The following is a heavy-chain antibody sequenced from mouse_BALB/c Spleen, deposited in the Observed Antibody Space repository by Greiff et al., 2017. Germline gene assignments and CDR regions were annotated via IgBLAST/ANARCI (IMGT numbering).Heavy chain of an antibody. V-gene: IGHV14-3*02. CDR2: IDPANGNT. J-gene: IGHJ2*01. CDR1: GFNIKDTY. CDR3: ARGDGYFLYYFDY. D-gene: IGHD2-3*01. Sequence: EVQLQQSGAELVKPGSSVKLSCTASGFNIKDTYMHWVKQRPEQGLEWIGRIDPANGNTKYDPKFQGKATITADTSSNTAYLQLSSLTSEDTAVYYCARGDGYFLYYFDYWSQGTTLTVSS.